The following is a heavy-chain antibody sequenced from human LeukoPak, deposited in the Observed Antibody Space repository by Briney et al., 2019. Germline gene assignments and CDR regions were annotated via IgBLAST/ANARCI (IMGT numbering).Heavy chain of an antibody. CDR1: GGTFSSYA. V-gene: IGHV1-69*05. J-gene: IGHJ5*02. CDR2: IIPIFGTA. D-gene: IGHD5-18*01. Sequence: ASVKLSYKASGGTFSSYAISWVRQAPGQGLEWMGRIIPIFGTANYAQKFQGRVTITTDESTSTAYMELSSLRSEDTAVYYCAREVRGYSYGQVESWFDPWGQGALVTVSS. CDR3: AREVRGYSYGQVESWFDP.